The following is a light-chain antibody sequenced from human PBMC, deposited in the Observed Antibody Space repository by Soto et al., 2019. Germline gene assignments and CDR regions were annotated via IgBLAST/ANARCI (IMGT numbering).Light chain of an antibody. J-gene: IGLJ3*02. CDR3: AAWDDSLNGLL. CDR2: YDD. V-gene: IGLV1-36*01. CDR1: RSNIGDNV. Sequence: QSVLTQPPSVSDAPRQRVTISCSGTRSNIGDNVVSWFQQLPGKAPKLVIYYDDLLPSGVSDRFSGSKSGTSASLTISGLQSEDEADYYCAAWDDSLNGLLFGGGTKLTVL.